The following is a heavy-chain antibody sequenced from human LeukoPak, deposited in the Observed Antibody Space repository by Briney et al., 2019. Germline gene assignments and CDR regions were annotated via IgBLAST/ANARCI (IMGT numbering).Heavy chain of an antibody. CDR2: IIPIFGTA. Sequence: SVKVSCKASGGTFSSYAISWVRQAPGQGLEWMGGIIPIFGTANYAQKFQGGVTIITDESTSTAYMELSSLRSEDTAVYYCARTYTAAGMDYNYYMDVWGKGTTVTVSS. CDR3: ARTYTAAGMDYNYYMDV. V-gene: IGHV1-69*05. D-gene: IGHD6-13*01. J-gene: IGHJ6*03. CDR1: GGTFSSYA.